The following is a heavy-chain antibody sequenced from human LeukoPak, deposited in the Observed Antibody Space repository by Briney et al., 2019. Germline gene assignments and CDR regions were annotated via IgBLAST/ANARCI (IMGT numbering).Heavy chain of an antibody. V-gene: IGHV3-74*01. CDR2: INYDGSST. CDR1: GFTFSNYW. J-gene: IGHJ6*02. Sequence: GGSLRLSCAASGFTFSNYWMHWVRQAPGKGLVWVSHINYDGSSTTYADSVKGRVTISRDNAKNTLYLQMNTLRGDDTAVYYCARYCVSSTCYGQNSYYGMDVWGQGTTVTVSS. CDR3: ARYCVSSTCYGQNSYYGMDV. D-gene: IGHD2-2*01.